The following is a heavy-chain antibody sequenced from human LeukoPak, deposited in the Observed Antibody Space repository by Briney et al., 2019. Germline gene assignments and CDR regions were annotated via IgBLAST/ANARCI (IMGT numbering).Heavy chain of an antibody. D-gene: IGHD1-26*01. CDR3: VKDRGGSPFYGMDV. J-gene: IGHJ6*02. V-gene: IGHV3-23*01. CDR1: GFTFSSYA. CDR2: ISGSGGAGT. Sequence: PGGSLRLSCAGSGFTFSSYAMSWVRQAPGKGLEWVSTISGSGGAGTYYADSVKGRFTVSRDNSRNTLYLPMNSLRADDTAVYYCVKDRGGSPFYGMDVWGQGTTVTVSS.